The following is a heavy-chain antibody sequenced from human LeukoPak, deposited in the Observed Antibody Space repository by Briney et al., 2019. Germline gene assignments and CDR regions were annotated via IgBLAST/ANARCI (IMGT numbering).Heavy chain of an antibody. CDR3: ARLVPTLDY. Sequence: GGSLRLSCAASGFTFSSYWMHWVRQTPGKGLVWVSRINPDGTSTNYADSVEGRFTISRDNAKNTLYLQMNSLRAEDTAVYYCARLVPTLDYWGQGTLVTASS. D-gene: IGHD3-10*01. CDR2: INPDGTST. V-gene: IGHV3-74*01. J-gene: IGHJ4*02. CDR1: GFTFSSYW.